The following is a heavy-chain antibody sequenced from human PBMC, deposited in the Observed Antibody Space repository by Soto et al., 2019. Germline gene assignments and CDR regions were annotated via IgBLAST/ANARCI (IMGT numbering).Heavy chain of an antibody. CDR2: IIPIFGTA. CDR3: ARGEGGDGCNRQDNWFDP. V-gene: IGHV1-69*13. J-gene: IGHJ5*02. D-gene: IGHD6-19*01. CDR1: GGTFSSYA. Sequence: ASVKVSCKASGGTFSSYAISWVRQAPGQGLEWMGGIIPIFGTANYAQKFQGRVTITADESTSTAYMELSSLRSEDTAVYYCARGEGGDGCNRQDNWFDPWGQGTLVTVSS.